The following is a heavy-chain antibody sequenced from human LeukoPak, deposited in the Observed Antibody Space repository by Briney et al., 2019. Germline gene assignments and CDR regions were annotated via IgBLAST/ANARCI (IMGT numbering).Heavy chain of an antibody. V-gene: IGHV3-9*01. CDR3: AKDVGYSSTFTFEY. Sequence: PGRSLRLSCTASGFTFDDYAMHWVRQAPGKGLEWVSGIVWNSGSIDYADSVKGRFTISRDNAKNSPYLQMNSLRTEDTALYYCAKDVGYSSTFTFEYWGQGTLVTVSS. D-gene: IGHD6-19*01. CDR2: IVWNSGSI. CDR1: GFTFDDYA. J-gene: IGHJ4*02.